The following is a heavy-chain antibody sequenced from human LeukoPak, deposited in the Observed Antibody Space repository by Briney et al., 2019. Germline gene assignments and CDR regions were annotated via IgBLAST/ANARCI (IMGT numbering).Heavy chain of an antibody. CDR2: INKDGGEK. D-gene: IGHD1-26*01. Sequence: GGSLRLSCAASGFTFSSYWMSWVRQAPGKGLEWVANINKDGGEKYYVDSVKGRFTISRDNAKNSLYLQMNSLRADDTAVYYCARDRKAGGVGEFDPWGQGTLVTVSS. CDR1: GFTFSSYW. CDR3: ARDRKAGGVGEFDP. V-gene: IGHV3-7*03. J-gene: IGHJ5*02.